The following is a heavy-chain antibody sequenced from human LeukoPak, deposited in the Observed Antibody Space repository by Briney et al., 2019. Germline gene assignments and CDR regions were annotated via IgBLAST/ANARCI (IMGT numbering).Heavy chain of an antibody. CDR2: IIPIFGTA. CDR1: GGTFSSYA. D-gene: IGHD5-12*01. Sequence: GASVKVSCKASGGTFSSYAIGWVRQAPGQGLEWMGGIIPIFGTANYAQKFQGRVTITADESTSTAYMELSSLRSEDTAVYYCARERRWLRDFDYWGQGTLVTVSS. J-gene: IGHJ4*02. V-gene: IGHV1-69*13. CDR3: ARERRWLRDFDY.